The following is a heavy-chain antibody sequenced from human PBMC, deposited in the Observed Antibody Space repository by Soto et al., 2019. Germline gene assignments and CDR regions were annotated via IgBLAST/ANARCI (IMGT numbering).Heavy chain of an antibody. CDR2: ISYDGSNK. J-gene: IGHJ6*02. CDR3: ARVGAPHYRLAF. V-gene: IGHV3-30-3*01. D-gene: IGHD1-26*01. Sequence: GGSLRLSCAASGFTFSSYAMHWVRQAPGKGLEWVAVISYDGSNKYYADSVKGRFTISRDNSKNTLYLQMNSLRAEDTAVYFFARVGAPHYRLAFSAQGSSVTVSS. CDR1: GFTFSSYA.